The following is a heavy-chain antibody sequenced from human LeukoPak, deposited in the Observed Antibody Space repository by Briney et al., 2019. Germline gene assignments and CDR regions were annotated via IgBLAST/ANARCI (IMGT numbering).Heavy chain of an antibody. CDR3: AREGGYSFDC. V-gene: IGHV3-48*01. CDR1: GFTFSSYS. CDR2: ISSSSSTI. Sequence: PGGSLRLSCAASGFTFSSYSMNWVRQAPGKGLEWVSYISSSSSTIYYADSVKGRFTISRDNAKNSLYLQMNSLRAEDTAVYYCAREGGYSFDCWGQGTLVTVSS. D-gene: IGHD5-12*01. J-gene: IGHJ4*02.